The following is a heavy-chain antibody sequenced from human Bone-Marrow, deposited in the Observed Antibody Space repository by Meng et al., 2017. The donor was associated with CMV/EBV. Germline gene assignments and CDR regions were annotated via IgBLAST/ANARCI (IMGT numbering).Heavy chain of an antibody. CDR3: VRDAAMVAWD. V-gene: IGHV3-11*01. CDR1: GGSFSGYY. J-gene: IGHJ4*02. Sequence: LSLTCAVYGGSFSGYYWSWVRQAPGKGLEWVSYITSSGSNMYYIDSVKGRFTISRDNAKNSLYLQMNSLRAEDTAVYYCVRDAAMVAWDWGQGTLVTVSS. D-gene: IGHD5-18*01. CDR2: ITSSGSNM.